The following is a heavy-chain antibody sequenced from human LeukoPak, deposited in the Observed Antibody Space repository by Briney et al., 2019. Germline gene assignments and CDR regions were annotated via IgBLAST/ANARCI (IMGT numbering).Heavy chain of an antibody. CDR3: ARGFLEWPFDY. CDR1: GFTFSSYW. V-gene: IGHV3-74*01. Sequence: GGSLRLSCAASGFTFSSYWMHWVRQAPGKGLVWVSRINSDGSSTSYADSVKDRFTISRDNAKNTLYLQMNSLRAEDTAVYYCARGFLEWPFDYWGQGTLVTVSS. CDR2: INSDGSST. J-gene: IGHJ4*02. D-gene: IGHD3-3*01.